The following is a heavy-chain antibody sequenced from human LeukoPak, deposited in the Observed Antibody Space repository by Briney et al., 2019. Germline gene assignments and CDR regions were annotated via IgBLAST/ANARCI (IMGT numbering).Heavy chain of an antibody. Sequence: GGSLRLSCAASGFTFSSYEMNWVRQAPGKGLEWTSYISSSGTSTYYADSVRGRFTISRDNAKNSLYLQMNSLRAEDTAVYYCARDLRLTWVGGQGTLVTVSS. V-gene: IGHV3-48*03. D-gene: IGHD2-15*01. CDR3: ARDLRLTWV. CDR2: ISSSGTST. CDR1: GFTFSSYE. J-gene: IGHJ4*02.